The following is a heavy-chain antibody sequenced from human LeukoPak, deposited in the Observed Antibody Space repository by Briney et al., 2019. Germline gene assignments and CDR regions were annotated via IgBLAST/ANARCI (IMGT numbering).Heavy chain of an antibody. CDR2: IYYSGST. CDR3: ARVYYYDSSGYYYVGGYFDY. J-gene: IGHJ4*02. Sequence: PSETLSLTCTVSGGSISSSSYYWGWIRQPPGKGLEWIGSIYYSGSTYYNPSLKSRVTISVDTSKNQFSLKLSSVTAADTAVYYCARVYYYDSSGYYYVGGYFDYWGQGTLVTVSS. V-gene: IGHV4-39*07. D-gene: IGHD3-22*01. CDR1: GGSISSSSYY.